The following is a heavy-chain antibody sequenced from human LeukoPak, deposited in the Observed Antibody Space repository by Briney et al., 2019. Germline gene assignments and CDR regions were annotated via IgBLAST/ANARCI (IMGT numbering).Heavy chain of an antibody. Sequence: GGSLRLSCAASGFTFSNYATSWVRQAPGKGLEWVSGISGSGGNTYYADSVKGRFTISRDNSKNTLYLQMNSLRAEDTAVYYCAKDDGGYSYGWGAFDIWGQGTMVTVSS. V-gene: IGHV3-23*01. D-gene: IGHD5-18*01. CDR1: GFTFSNYA. J-gene: IGHJ3*02. CDR3: AKDDGGYSYGWGAFDI. CDR2: ISGSGGNT.